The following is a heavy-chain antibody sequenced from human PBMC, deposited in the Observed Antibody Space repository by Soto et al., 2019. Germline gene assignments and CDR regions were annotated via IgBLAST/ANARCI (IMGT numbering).Heavy chain of an antibody. V-gene: IGHV3-7*03. D-gene: IGHD6-13*01. J-gene: IGHJ4*02. CDR3: ARDQSRSWYGPYDY. Sequence: GGSLRLSCAASGFTFSSYWINWVRQAPGKGLEWVANIKQDGREKRYVDSVKDRFTISRGNAKNSLYLQMNSLRAEDTAVYFCARDQSRSWYGPYDYWGQRTTVTVYS. CDR2: IKQDGREK. CDR1: GFTFSSYW.